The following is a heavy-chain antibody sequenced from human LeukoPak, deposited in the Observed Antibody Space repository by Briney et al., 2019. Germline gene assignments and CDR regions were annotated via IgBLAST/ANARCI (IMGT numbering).Heavy chain of an antibody. CDR3: ARDPAPGCSSTSCYDYYYYGMDV. V-gene: IGHV1-69*06. Sequence: GASVKVSCKASGGTFSSYAISWVRQAPGQGLEWMGGIIPIFGTANYAQKFQGRVTITADKSTSTAYMELSSLRSEDTAVYYCARDPAPGCSSTSCYDYYYYGMDVWGQGTTVTVSS. CDR1: GGTFSSYA. D-gene: IGHD2-2*01. CDR2: IIPIFGTA. J-gene: IGHJ6*02.